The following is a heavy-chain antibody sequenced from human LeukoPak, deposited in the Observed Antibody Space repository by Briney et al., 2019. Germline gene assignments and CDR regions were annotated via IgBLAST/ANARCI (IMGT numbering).Heavy chain of an antibody. J-gene: IGHJ4*02. CDR2: ISSSGSTI. CDR1: GFTFSDYY. CDR3: ARRSYSSCDY. D-gene: IGHD6-6*01. V-gene: IGHV3-11*01. Sequence: GGSLRLSCAASGFTFSDYYMSWIRQAPGKGLEWVSYISSSGSTIYHADSVKGRFTISRDNAKNSLYLQMSSLRAEDTAVYYCARRSYSSCDYWDQGTLVTVSS.